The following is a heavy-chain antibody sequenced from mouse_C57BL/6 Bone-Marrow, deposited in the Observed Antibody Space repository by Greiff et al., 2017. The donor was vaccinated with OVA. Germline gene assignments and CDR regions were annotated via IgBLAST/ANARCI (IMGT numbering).Heavy chain of an antibody. V-gene: IGHV1-81*01. J-gene: IGHJ3*01. CDR2: IYPRSGNT. CDR1: GYTFTSYG. D-gene: IGHD2-12*01. CDR3: ARSRSYYFAY. Sequence: QVQLKESGAELARPGASVKLSCKASGYTFTSYGISWVKQRTGQGLEWIGEIYPRSGNTYYNEKLKGKVTLTADKSSSTAYMELRSLTSEDSAVYFCARSRSYYFAYWGQGTLVTVSA.